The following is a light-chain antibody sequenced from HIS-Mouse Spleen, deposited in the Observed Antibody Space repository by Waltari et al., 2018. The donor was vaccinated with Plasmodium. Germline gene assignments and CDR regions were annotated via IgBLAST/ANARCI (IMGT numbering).Light chain of an antibody. J-gene: IGKJ2*01. CDR1: QSLLHSNGYNY. V-gene: IGKV2-28*01. CDR3: MQALQTPRYT. Sequence: DILMTQSPLSLPVTPGEPASIPCRSSQSLLHSNGYNYLDWYLQKPGQSQQLLIYLGSNRASGVPDRFSGSGSGTDFTLKISRVEAEDVGVYYCMQALQTPRYTFGQGTKLEIK. CDR2: LGS.